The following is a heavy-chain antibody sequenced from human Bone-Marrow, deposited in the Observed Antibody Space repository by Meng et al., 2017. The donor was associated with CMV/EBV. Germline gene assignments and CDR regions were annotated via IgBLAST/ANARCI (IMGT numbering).Heavy chain of an antibody. J-gene: IGHJ4*02. CDR2: INPNSGGT. D-gene: IGHD2-15*01. CDR1: GYTFTGYY. V-gene: IGHV1-2*02. Sequence: ASVKVSCKASGYTFTGYYMNWVRQAPGQGLEWMGWINPNSGGTNYAQKFQGRVTMTRDTSISTAYMELSRLRSDDTAVYYCARVSGYCSGGTCPVDYWGQGTLDTVPS. CDR3: ARVSGYCSGGTCPVDY.